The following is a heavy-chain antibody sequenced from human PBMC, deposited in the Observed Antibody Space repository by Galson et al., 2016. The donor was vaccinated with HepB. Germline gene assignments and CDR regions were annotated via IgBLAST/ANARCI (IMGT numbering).Heavy chain of an antibody. CDR2: IHPSGVTT. D-gene: IGHD1-1*01. CDR3: AKDSNNWSFDY. J-gene: IGHJ4*02. V-gene: IGHV1-46*01. Sequence: SVKVSCKASGYSFASYHMQWVRQAPGQGLEWMGTIHPSGVTTRLAQEFQDRLTLTRDTPTRTFYLELTSLRSDDTAVYFCAKDSNNWSFDYWGQGTLVTVSS. CDR1: GYSFASYH.